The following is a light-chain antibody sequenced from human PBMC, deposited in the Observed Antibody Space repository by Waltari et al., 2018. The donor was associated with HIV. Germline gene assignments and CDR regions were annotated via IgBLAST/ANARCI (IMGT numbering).Light chain of an antibody. Sequence: QSLLTQPPSASGTPGQRVTISCSGSSSNIGSNYVYWYQQLPGTAPKLLIYRNNQRPSGVPDRFSGSKSGTSASLAISGLRSEDEADYYCAAWDDSLSGPVFGTGTKVTVL. CDR3: AAWDDSLSGPV. J-gene: IGLJ1*01. CDR2: RNN. CDR1: SSNIGSNY. V-gene: IGLV1-47*01.